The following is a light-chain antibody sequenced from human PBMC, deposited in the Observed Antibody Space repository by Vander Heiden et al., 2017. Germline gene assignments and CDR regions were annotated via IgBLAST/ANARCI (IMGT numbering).Light chain of an antibody. CDR1: QGISSY. Sequence: DIQLTQSPSFLSASVGDRVTITCRASQGISSYLAWYQQKPGKAPKLLIYAASTLQSGVPSRFSGSGYGTEFTLTISSLQPEDFATYYCQQLNSYPSITFGQGTQVEIK. J-gene: IGKJ5*01. CDR2: AAS. V-gene: IGKV1-9*01. CDR3: QQLNSYPSIT.